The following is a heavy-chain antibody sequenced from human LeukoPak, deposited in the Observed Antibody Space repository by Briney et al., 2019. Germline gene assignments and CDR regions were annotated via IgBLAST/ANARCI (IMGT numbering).Heavy chain of an antibody. CDR3: ARDSIYTPHIDY. V-gene: IGHV3-48*04. CDR1: GFTFSSYS. D-gene: IGHD2-2*02. CDR2: ISGSSSTI. J-gene: IGHJ4*02. Sequence: GGSLRLSCAASGFTFSSYSMNWVRQAPGKGLEWVSYISGSSSTIYYADSVKGRFTISRDNAKNSLYLQMNSLRAEDTAVYYCARDSIYTPHIDYWGQGTLVTVSS.